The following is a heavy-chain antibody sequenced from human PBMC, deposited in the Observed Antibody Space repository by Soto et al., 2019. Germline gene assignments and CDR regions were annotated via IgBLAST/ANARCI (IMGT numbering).Heavy chain of an antibody. D-gene: IGHD3-3*01. V-gene: IGHV3-30*04. Sequence: GGSLRLSCTASGFTFSHYALHWLRQTPGKGLEWVAYISYHGNTEKYADSVKGRFTISRDNYKKEVYLQMNSLRIEDTAVYYCARVGLNGSRAANDSYNWLEPWGQGTLDTFSS. J-gene: IGHJ5*02. CDR2: ISYHGNTE. CDR1: GFTFSHYA. CDR3: ARVGLNGSRAANDSYNWLEP.